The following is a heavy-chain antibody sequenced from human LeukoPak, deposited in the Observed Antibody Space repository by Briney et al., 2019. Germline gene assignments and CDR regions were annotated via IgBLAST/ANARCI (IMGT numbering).Heavy chain of an antibody. J-gene: IGHJ4*02. CDR1: GFTFINAW. D-gene: IGHD6-19*01. CDR2: IKTKTDGGTT. V-gene: IGHV3-15*01. Sequence: GGSLRLSCAASGFTFINAWMNWVRQAPGKGLECIGRIKTKTDGGTTDYAAPVKGRFTISRDDSKNALYLQMNSLKTEDTAVYYCATSTGNGGGRFDFDYWGQGTLVTVSS. CDR3: ATSTGNGGGRFDFDY.